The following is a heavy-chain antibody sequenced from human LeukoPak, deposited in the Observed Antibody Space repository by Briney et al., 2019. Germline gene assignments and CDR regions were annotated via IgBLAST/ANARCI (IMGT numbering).Heavy chain of an antibody. CDR2: INHSGST. CDR1: GGSFSGYY. J-gene: IGHJ5*02. Sequence: TSETLSLTCAVYGGSFSGYYWSWIRQPPGKGLEWIGEINHSGSTNYNPSLKSRVTISVDTSKNQFSLKLSSVTAADTAVYYCAGRPRVVLLWFGDSYHWFDPWGQGTLVTVSS. CDR3: AGRPRVVLLWFGDSYHWFDP. V-gene: IGHV4-34*01. D-gene: IGHD3-10*01.